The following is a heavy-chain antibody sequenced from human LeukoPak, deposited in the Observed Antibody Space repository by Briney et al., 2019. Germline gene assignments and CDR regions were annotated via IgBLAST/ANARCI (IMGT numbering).Heavy chain of an antibody. D-gene: IGHD4-17*01. V-gene: IGHV3-23*01. CDR1: GFTFNFYA. Sequence: GGSLRLSCAASGFTFNFYAMSWVRQAPGKGLEWASSISASGGGTYYADSVKGRFAISRDNSKNTLFLQLSSLRADDTAVYHCAKERDGDYVRYTHYWGQGTLVTVSS. CDR3: AKERDGDYVRYTHY. J-gene: IGHJ4*02. CDR2: ISASGGGT.